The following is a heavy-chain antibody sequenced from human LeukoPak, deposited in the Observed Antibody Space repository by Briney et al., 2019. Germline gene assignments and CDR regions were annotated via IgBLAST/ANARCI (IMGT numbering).Heavy chain of an antibody. CDR1: GGSISSYY. D-gene: IGHD2-2*01. V-gene: IGHV4-4*07. CDR2: IYSSGST. CDR3: ARALYCSSTSCFYFDY. Sequence: SETLSLTCTVSGGSISSYYWSWVRQPAGKGLEWIARIYSSGSTNYYPSLKSRVTMTVDTSKNQFSLKLSSVAAADTAVYCCARALYCSSTSCFYFDYWGQGTLVTVSS. J-gene: IGHJ4*02.